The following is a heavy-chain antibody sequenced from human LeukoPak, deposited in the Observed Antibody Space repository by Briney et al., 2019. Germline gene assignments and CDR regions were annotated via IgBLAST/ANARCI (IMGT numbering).Heavy chain of an antibody. CDR1: GFTFSSYS. V-gene: IGHV3-48*01. CDR2: ISSSSSTI. J-gene: IGHJ4*02. Sequence: GGSLRLSCAASGFTFSSYSMNWVRQAPGKGLEWVSYISSSSSTIYYADSVKGRFTISRDNAMNSLYLQMNSLRAEDTAVYYCARDRCSSTSCYWGEDFDYWGQGTLVTVSS. D-gene: IGHD2-2*01. CDR3: ARDRCSSTSCYWGEDFDY.